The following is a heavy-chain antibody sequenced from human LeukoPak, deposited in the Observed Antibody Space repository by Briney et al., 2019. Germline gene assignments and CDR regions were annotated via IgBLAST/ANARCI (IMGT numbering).Heavy chain of an antibody. Sequence: PGGSLRLSCAASGFTFSNTWMTWVRQAPGKGLEWVGRIKNRTDGETTDYAAPVTGRFTISRDDSKNTLYLQMNSLKTEDTAVYYCTTLRPPDFGDSYFDFWGQGILVTVPS. CDR3: TTLRPPDFGDSYFDF. V-gene: IGHV3-15*01. CDR2: IKNRTDGETT. D-gene: IGHD4-17*01. J-gene: IGHJ4*02. CDR1: GFTFSNTW.